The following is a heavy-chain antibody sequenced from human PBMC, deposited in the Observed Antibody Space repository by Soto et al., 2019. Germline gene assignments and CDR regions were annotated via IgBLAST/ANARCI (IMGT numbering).Heavy chain of an antibody. CDR1: GFTFSSYA. J-gene: IGHJ6*02. Sequence: EVQLLESGGGLVQPGGSLRLSCAASGFTFSSYAMSWVRQAPGKGLQWVSGISGSGGSTYYADSVKGRFTISRDNSKNTLYLQMNRLRAEDSAVYCCASSPSGMLVVVAPWYGMDVWGQGTTVTVSS. CDR3: ASSPSGMLVVVAPWYGMDV. V-gene: IGHV3-23*01. CDR2: ISGSGGST. D-gene: IGHD3-22*01.